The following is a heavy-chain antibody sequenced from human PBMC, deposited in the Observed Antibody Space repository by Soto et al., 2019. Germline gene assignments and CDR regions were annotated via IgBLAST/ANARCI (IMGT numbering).Heavy chain of an antibody. V-gene: IGHV1-69*01. D-gene: IGHD4-17*01. CDR3: ERYHGYGGNSCSFDI. Sequence: QVQLVQSGAEVTKPGSSVKVSCKASGGPFSSYAISWVRQAPGQGLEWMGGIIPISGTANYAQKFQGRVTITAHEATSTAYMELSSLRSEDTAVYYCERYHGYGGNSCSFDIWGQVRMVTVSS. J-gene: IGHJ3*02. CDR2: IIPISGTA. CDR1: GGPFSSYA.